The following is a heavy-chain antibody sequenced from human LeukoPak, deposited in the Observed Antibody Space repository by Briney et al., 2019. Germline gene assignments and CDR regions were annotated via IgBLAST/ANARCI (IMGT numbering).Heavy chain of an antibody. D-gene: IGHD6-13*01. Sequence: SETLSLTCTVSGASISSGSYYWSWIRQPAGKGLEWIGRVYTSGSTNYNPSLKSRVNISLDTPKNQFSLQLRSVTAADTAVYYCARGRGSSWYYFDYWGQGTLVTVSS. V-gene: IGHV4-61*02. J-gene: IGHJ4*02. CDR2: VYTSGST. CDR1: GASISSGSYY. CDR3: ARGRGSSWYYFDY.